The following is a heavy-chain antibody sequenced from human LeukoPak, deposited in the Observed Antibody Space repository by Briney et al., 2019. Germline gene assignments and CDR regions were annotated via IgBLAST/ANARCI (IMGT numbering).Heavy chain of an antibody. J-gene: IGHJ3*02. V-gene: IGHV4-30-4*01. CDR1: GGSISSGDYY. CDR2: IYYSGST. Sequence: SQTLSLTCTVSGGSISSGDYYWSWIRQPPGKGLEWIGYIYYSGSTYYNPSLKSRVTISVDTSKNQFSLKLSSVTAADTAVYYCARDYWWGQGYCSGGSCRMAFDIWGQGTMVTVSS. D-gene: IGHD2-15*01. CDR3: ARDYWWGQGYCSGGSCRMAFDI.